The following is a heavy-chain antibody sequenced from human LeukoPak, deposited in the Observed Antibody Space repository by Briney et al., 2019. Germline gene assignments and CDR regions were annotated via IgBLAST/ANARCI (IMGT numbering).Heavy chain of an antibody. CDR2: IFPGDPET. CDR3: ARPSSGWYFDY. CDR1: GYIFTTYW. V-gene: IGHV5-51*01. D-gene: IGHD6-19*01. Sequence: GESLKISCKASGYIFTTYWIGWVRQMPGKGLEWMAMIFPGDPETRYNPSFQGQVTISADKSISTAYLQWSSLRASDTAMYYCARPSSGWYFDYWGQGALVTVSS. J-gene: IGHJ4*02.